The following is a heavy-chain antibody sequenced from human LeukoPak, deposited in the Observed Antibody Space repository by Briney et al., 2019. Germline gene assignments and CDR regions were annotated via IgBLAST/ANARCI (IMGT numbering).Heavy chain of an antibody. CDR3: SRERGPFCPFGY. CDR1: GGSISGTNW. D-gene: IGHD3-10*01. J-gene: IGHJ4*02. CDR2: ISLAGQT. V-gene: IGHV4-4*02. Sequence: SGTLSLTCGVSGGSISGTNWWSWVRQPARQGLEWIGEISLAGQTNYNPSLNARVSMSLDKSSNQLSLHLTSVTAAATATYYFSRERGPFCPFGYWGEGTLVIVS.